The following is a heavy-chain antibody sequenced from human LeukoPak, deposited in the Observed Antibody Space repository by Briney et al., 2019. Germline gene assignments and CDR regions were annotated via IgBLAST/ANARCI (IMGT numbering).Heavy chain of an antibody. Sequence: SVKVSCKASGGTFSSYTISWVRQAPGQGLEWMGGIIPIFGTPDYAQKFQDRLTITADKSTSTAYMELSSLRSEDTAVYYCARQYMVRGVTFSYYMGVWGKGTTVTISS. J-gene: IGHJ6*03. CDR2: IIPIFGTP. CDR1: GGTFSSYT. CDR3: ARQYMVRGVTFSYYMGV. V-gene: IGHV1-69*06. D-gene: IGHD3-10*01.